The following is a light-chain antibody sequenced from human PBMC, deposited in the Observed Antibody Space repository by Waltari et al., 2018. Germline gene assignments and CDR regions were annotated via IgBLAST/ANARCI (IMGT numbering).Light chain of an antibody. CDR3: SSYDGTRGV. J-gene: IGLJ1*01. Sequence: SWYQHQPGKAPKRIIYEVNQRPSGVPDRFSGSKAGNTASLTVSGLQAEDEADYYCSSYDGTRGVFGTGTTVTVL. V-gene: IGLV2-8*01. CDR2: EVN.